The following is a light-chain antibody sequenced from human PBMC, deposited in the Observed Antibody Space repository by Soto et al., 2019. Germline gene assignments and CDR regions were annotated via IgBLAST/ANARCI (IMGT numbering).Light chain of an antibody. J-gene: IGKJ1*01. V-gene: IGKV1-5*01. CDR3: QQCDTSWT. Sequence: DIQMTQSPSTLSASFGDRVTITCRASQTIGTWLAWYQQKPGTAPKLLIYDVSILQSGVPSRFSGSGSGTEFTLTISSLQPDDSATYYCQQCDTSWTFGQGTKVDIK. CDR2: DVS. CDR1: QTIGTW.